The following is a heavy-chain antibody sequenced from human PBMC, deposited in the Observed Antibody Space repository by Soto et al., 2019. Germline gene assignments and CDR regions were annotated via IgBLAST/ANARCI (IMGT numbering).Heavy chain of an antibody. J-gene: IGHJ4*02. Sequence: PSETLSLTCTVSGGSISSGGYYWSWIRQHPGKGLEWIGYIYYSWSTYYNPSLKSRVTISVDTSKNQFSLKLSSVTAADTAVYYCARTPRLSNFDYWGQGTLVTVSS. D-gene: IGHD6-19*01. CDR1: GGSISSGGYY. CDR3: ARTPRLSNFDY. V-gene: IGHV4-31*03. CDR2: IYYSWST.